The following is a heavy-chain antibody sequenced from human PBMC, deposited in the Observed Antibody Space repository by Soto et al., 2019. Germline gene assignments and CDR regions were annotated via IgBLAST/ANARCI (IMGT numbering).Heavy chain of an antibody. D-gene: IGHD3-16*01. J-gene: IGHJ5*02. CDR1: GFTFSTYW. CDR2: INGDGTST. V-gene: IGHV3-74*01. CDR3: ARLKGGP. Sequence: GGSLRLSCAASGFTFSTYWMHWVRQAPGKGLMWVPRINGDGTSTRYADSVKGRFTISRDNAKNTLFLQMNSLRAEDTAVYYCARLKGGPLGQGTLVTVSS.